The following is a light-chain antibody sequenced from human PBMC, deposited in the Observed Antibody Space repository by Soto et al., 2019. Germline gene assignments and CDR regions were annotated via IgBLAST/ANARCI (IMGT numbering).Light chain of an antibody. J-gene: IGKJ5*01. CDR1: QSVSSSY. CDR3: QQSGSSPLIT. Sequence: EIVLTQSPGTLSLSPGEGATLSCRASQSVSSSYLAWYQQKPGQAPRLLIYGASSRATGIPDRSSGGGSGTDFTLTISRLEPEDFAVYYCQQSGSSPLITFGQGTRLEL. V-gene: IGKV3-20*01. CDR2: GAS.